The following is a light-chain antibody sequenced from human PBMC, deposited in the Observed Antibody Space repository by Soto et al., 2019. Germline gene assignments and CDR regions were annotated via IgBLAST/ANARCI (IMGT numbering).Light chain of an antibody. CDR1: SGHSSYA. CDR3: QTWGTGPYVV. V-gene: IGLV4-69*01. J-gene: IGLJ2*01. Sequence: QLVLTQSPSASASLGASVKLTCTLSSGHSSYAIAWHQQQPEKGPRYLMKLNNDGSHSKGDGIPDRFSGSSSGAERYLTISSLQSEDEADYYCQTWGTGPYVVFGGGTKVTVL. CDR2: LNNDGSH.